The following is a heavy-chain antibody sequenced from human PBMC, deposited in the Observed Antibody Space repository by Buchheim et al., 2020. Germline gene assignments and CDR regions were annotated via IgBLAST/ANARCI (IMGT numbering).Heavy chain of an antibody. CDR1: GFTFSNAW. Sequence: EVQLVESGGGLVKPGGSLRLSCAASGFTFSNAWMNWVRQAPGKGLEWVGRIKSKTDGGTTDYAAPVKGRFTISRDDSKNTLYLQMNSLKTEDTAVYYCIAWGYCSGGSCYSPIPYGMDVWGQGTT. V-gene: IGHV3-15*07. J-gene: IGHJ6*02. D-gene: IGHD2-15*01. CDR2: IKSKTDGGTT. CDR3: IAWGYCSGGSCYSPIPYGMDV.